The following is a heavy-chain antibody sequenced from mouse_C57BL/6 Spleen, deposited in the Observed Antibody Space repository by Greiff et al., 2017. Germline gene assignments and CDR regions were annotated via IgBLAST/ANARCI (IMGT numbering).Heavy chain of an antibody. Sequence: QVQLQQPGAELVMPGASVKLSCKASGYTFTSYWMHWVKQRPGQGLEWIGEIDPSDSYTNYNQKFKGKSTLTVDKSSRTAYMQLSSLTSEDSAVDYGARLGGTDWYFDVWGTGTTVTVSS. CDR3: ARLGGTDWYFDV. V-gene: IGHV1-69*01. CDR1: GYTFTSYW. J-gene: IGHJ1*03. D-gene: IGHD4-1*01. CDR2: IDPSDSYT.